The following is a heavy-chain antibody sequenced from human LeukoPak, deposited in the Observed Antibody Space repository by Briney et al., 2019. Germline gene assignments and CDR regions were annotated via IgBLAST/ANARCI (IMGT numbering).Heavy chain of an antibody. D-gene: IGHD1-26*01. CDR1: GFTFSSYV. CDR2: ISFDGSKK. J-gene: IGHJ5*02. Sequence: GRSLRLSCAASGFTFSSYVMHWVRQAPGKGLEWVAVISFDGSKKYSVDSVKGRFTISRDNSKNTLYLQMNSLRDEDTAVYLCARFETVGVKPSDLWGQGTLVSVSS. V-gene: IGHV3-30*03. CDR3: ARFETVGVKPSDL.